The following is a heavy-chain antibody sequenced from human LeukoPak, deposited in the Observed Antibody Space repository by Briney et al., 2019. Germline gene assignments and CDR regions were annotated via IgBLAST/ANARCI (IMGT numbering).Heavy chain of an antibody. V-gene: IGHV1-46*01. J-gene: IGHJ5*02. CDR3: ARPAGAGPVNWFDP. D-gene: IGHD6-19*01. Sequence: GGSLRLSCAASGSTFTSYYMHWVRQAPGQGLEWMGIINPSGGSTSYAQKFQGRVTMTRDTSTSTVYMELSSLRSEDTAVYYCARPAGAGPVNWFDPWGQGTLVTVSS. CDR2: INPSGGST. CDR1: GSTFTSYY.